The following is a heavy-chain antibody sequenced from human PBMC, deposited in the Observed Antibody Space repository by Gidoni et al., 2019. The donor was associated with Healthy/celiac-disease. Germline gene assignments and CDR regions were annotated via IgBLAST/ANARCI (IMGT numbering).Heavy chain of an antibody. V-gene: IGHV3-9*01. CDR1: GFTFDDYA. Sequence: EVQLVESGGGLVQPGRSLRLSCAASGFTFDDYAMHWFRQAPGKGLEWVSGISWNSGSIGYADSVKGRFTISRDNAKNALYLQMNSLRAEDTALYYCAKAPPQPTMFGVVIWSGYFDYWGQGTLVTVSS. CDR3: AKAPPQPTMFGVVIWSGYFDY. CDR2: ISWNSGSI. D-gene: IGHD3-3*01. J-gene: IGHJ4*02.